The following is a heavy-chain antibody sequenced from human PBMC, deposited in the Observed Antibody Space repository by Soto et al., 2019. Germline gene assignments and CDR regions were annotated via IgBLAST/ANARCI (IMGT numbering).Heavy chain of an antibody. V-gene: IGHV3-74*01. CDR1: GFTFSSYW. CDR3: ARGTEGGGHGYSYGYDYYYGMDV. Sequence: EVQLVESGGGLVQPGGSLRLSCAASGFTFSSYWMHWVRQAPGKGLVWVSRINSDGRSTSYADSVKGRFTISRDNAKNTLYLQMNSLRAEDTTVYYCARGTEGGGHGYSYGYDYYYGMDVWGQGTTVTVSS. J-gene: IGHJ6*02. D-gene: IGHD5-18*01. CDR2: INSDGRST.